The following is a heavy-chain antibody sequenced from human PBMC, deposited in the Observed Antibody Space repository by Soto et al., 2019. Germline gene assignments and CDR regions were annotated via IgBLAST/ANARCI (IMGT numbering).Heavy chain of an antibody. CDR2: IIPIFGTA. Sequence: QVQLVESGGGVVQPGRSLRLSCAASGFTFSSYAISWVRQAPGQGLEWMGGIIPIFGTANYAQKFQGRVTITADESTSTAYMELSSLRSEDTAVYYCAREAKTALGVVNYWGQGTLVTVSS. CDR1: GFTFSSYA. D-gene: IGHD3-3*01. CDR3: AREAKTALGVVNY. J-gene: IGHJ4*02. V-gene: IGHV1-69*01.